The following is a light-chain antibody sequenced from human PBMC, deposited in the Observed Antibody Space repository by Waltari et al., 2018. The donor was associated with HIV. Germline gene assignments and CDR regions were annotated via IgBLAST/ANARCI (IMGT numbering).Light chain of an antibody. CDR1: QGITTS. Sequence: ALRMTQSPSSFSASVGDRVTITCRAGQGITTSLAWYQEQPGGAPRLLIHTTSTLESGVPSRVSGSGSGTEFTLTISCLQSEDVATYDCHQYHDFPFTFGPGTKVDIK. J-gene: IGKJ3*01. CDR2: TTS. V-gene: IGKV1-8*01. CDR3: HQYHDFPFT.